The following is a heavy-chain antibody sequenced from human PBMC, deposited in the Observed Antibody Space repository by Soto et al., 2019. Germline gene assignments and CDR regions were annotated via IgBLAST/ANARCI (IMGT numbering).Heavy chain of an antibody. Sequence: SETLSLTCTVSGGSISSYYWSWIRQPQGKGLEWIGYIYYSGSTNYNPSLKSRVTISVDTSKNQFSLKLSSVTAADTAVYYCARDLSSGWYPPNAFDIWGQGTMVTVSS. D-gene: IGHD6-19*01. V-gene: IGHV4-59*01. J-gene: IGHJ3*02. CDR1: GGSISSYY. CDR3: ARDLSSGWYPPNAFDI. CDR2: IYYSGST.